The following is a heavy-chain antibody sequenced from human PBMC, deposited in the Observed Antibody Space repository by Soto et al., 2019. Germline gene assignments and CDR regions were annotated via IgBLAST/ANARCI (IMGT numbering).Heavy chain of an antibody. CDR1: VFAFRLHG. CDR2: IWHDGTRK. J-gene: IGHJ6*02. D-gene: IGHD3-10*01. V-gene: IGHV3-33*01. Sequence: QVHLVESGGGVVQPGGSLTLSCSVSVFAFRLHGIHWVRHTPGKGLEWVAMIWHDGTRKYFRDSVRGRFTISRDSAKNKVYLQMNNLRGDDSALYFCARDRSSSYSYAMDLWGQGTTVTVSS. CDR3: ARDRSSSYSYAMDL.